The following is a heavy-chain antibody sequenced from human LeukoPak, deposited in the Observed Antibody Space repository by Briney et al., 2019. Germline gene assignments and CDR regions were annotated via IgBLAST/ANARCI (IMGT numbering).Heavy chain of an antibody. CDR3: ARERGCSSTSCYEDY. CDR1: GGTLSSYA. J-gene: IGHJ4*02. Sequence: SVKVSCTASGGTLSSYAISWVRQAPGQGVEWMGGIIPIFGTANYAQKFQGRVTITADESTSTAYMELSSLRSEDTAVYYCARERGCSSTSCYEDYWGQGTLVTVSS. CDR2: IIPIFGTA. D-gene: IGHD2-2*01. V-gene: IGHV1-69*01.